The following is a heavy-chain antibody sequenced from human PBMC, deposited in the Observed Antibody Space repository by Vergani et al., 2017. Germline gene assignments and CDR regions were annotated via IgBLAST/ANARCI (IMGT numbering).Heavy chain of an antibody. Sequence: QVQLQESGPGLVKPSETLSLTCTVSGGSVSSGSSYWSWIRQPAGKGLEWIGYNYYSGSTNYNPSLKSRVTISVDTSKNQFSLKLSSVTAADRAVYYCAREKVEPYGGFDYWGQGTRVTVSS. V-gene: IGHV4-61*10. D-gene: IGHD3-16*01. CDR2: NYYSGST. CDR3: AREKVEPYGGFDY. J-gene: IGHJ4*02. CDR1: GGSVSSGSSY.